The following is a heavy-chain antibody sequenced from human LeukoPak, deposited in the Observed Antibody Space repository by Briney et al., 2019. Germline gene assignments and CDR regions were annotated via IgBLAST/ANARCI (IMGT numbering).Heavy chain of an antibody. CDR1: GFTFSSYW. J-gene: IGHJ5*02. Sequence: GGSLRLSCTASGFTFSSYWMSWVRQAPGKGLEWVAVISYDGSNKYYADSVKGRFTISRDNSKNTLYLQMNSLRAEDTAVYYCARETRAAFDPWGQGTLVTVSS. CDR2: ISYDGSNK. CDR3: ARETRAAFDP. D-gene: IGHD2-15*01. V-gene: IGHV3-30*03.